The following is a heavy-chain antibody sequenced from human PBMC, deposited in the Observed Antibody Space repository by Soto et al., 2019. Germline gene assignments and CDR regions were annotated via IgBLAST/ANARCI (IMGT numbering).Heavy chain of an antibody. CDR3: AKDPGGVPHNEY. CDR1: GLICSNHC. CDR2: ISGSGGST. V-gene: IGHV3-23*01. D-gene: IGHD2-8*01. Sequence: CVPKRLPCAFSGLICSNHCRLWIRQAPGKGLEWVSAISGSGGSTYYADSVKGRFTISRDNSKNTLYLQMNSLRAEDTAVYYCAKDPGGVPHNEYLGQGTLVTGSS. J-gene: IGHJ4*02.